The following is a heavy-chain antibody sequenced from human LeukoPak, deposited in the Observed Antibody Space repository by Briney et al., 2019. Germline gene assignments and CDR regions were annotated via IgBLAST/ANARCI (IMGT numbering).Heavy chain of an antibody. Sequence: GGSLILSCAASGFTFSSYWMSWGRQAPGKGLEWVANIKQDGSEKYDVDSVKGRFTISRDNAKNSLYLQMNSLRAEDTAVYYCARDRARELELTWWGQGTLVTVSS. CDR1: GFTFSSYW. CDR3: ARDRARELELTW. D-gene: IGHD1-7*01. V-gene: IGHV3-7*01. CDR2: IKQDGSEK. J-gene: IGHJ4*02.